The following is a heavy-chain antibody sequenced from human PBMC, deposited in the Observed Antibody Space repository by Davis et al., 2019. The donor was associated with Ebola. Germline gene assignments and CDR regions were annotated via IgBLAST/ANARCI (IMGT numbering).Heavy chain of an antibody. V-gene: IGHV3-9*01. CDR3: AKDRGGYCSGGSCYGAYYYYYGMDV. Sequence: SLKISCAASGFTFDDYAMHWVRQAPGKGLEWVSGISWNSGSIGYADSVKGRFTISRDNAKNSLYLQMNSLRAEDTALYYCAKDRGGYCSGGSCYGAYYYYYGMDVWGQGTTVTVSS. CDR2: ISWNSGSI. D-gene: IGHD2-15*01. CDR1: GFTFDDYA. J-gene: IGHJ6*02.